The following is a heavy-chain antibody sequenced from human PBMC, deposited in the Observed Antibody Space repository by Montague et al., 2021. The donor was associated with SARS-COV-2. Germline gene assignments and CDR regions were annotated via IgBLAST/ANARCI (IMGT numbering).Heavy chain of an antibody. CDR2: IYYSGYT. Sequence: SETLSLTCTVSGGSFSSYYWNWIRQPPGKGLEWIGYIYYSGYTNYSPSLQSRVTISVDTSKNQFSLKLYSVSAADTAVYYCARAKSWYDLWFDTWGQGSLATVPS. V-gene: IGHV4-59*01. D-gene: IGHD6-13*01. J-gene: IGHJ5*02. CDR3: ARAKSWYDLWFDT. CDR1: GGSFSSYY.